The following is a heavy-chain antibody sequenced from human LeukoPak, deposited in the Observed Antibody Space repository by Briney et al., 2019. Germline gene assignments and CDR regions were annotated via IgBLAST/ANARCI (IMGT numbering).Heavy chain of an antibody. Sequence: SETLSLTCTVSGGSISSYYWSWIRQPPGKGLEWIGYIYYSGSTYYNPSLKSRVTISVDTSKNQFSLKLSSVTAADTAVYYCASAPLRFDAFDIWGQGTMVTVSS. D-gene: IGHD4-17*01. CDR1: GGSISSYY. J-gene: IGHJ3*02. V-gene: IGHV4-59*12. CDR2: IYYSGST. CDR3: ASAPLRFDAFDI.